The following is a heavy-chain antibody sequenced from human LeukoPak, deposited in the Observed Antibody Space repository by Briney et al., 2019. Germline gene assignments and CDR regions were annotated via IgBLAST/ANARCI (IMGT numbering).Heavy chain of an antibody. D-gene: IGHD3-16*01. V-gene: IGHV1-2*02. J-gene: IGHJ5*02. CDR3: ARASFWESPINWFAP. CDR1: GHTFTGYY. Sequence: ASVKVSCKASGHTFTGYYMHWVRQAPGQGLEWMGWINPNSGGTNYAQKFQGRVTMTRDRSISTAYMELSRLTSDDTAVYYCARASFWESPINWFAPWGQGTLVTVSS. CDR2: INPNSGGT.